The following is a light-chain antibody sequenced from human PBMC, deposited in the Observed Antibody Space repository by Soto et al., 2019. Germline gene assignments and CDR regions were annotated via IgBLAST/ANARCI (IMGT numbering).Light chain of an antibody. V-gene: IGKV3-20*01. Sequence: EIVLTQSPATLSLSPGERATLSCRASQSVSSSDLAWYQQKPGQAPRLLISGASSRATGIPDRFSGSGSGTDFTLTISRLEPEDFAVYYCQQYGSSPTFGQGTKVDIK. J-gene: IGKJ1*01. CDR1: QSVSSSD. CDR3: QQYGSSPT. CDR2: GAS.